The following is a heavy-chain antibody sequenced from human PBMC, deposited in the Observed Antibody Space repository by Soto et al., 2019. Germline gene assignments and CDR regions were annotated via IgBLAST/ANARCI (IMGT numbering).Heavy chain of an antibody. CDR3: ARELSQLLSNWFDP. CDR1: GFTFSSYA. CDR2: ISYDGSNK. J-gene: IGHJ5*02. V-gene: IGHV3-30-3*01. Sequence: GGSLRLSCAASGFTFSSYAMHWVRQAPGKGLEWVAVISYDGSNKYYADSVKGRFTISRDNSKNTLYLQMNSLRAEDTAVYYCARELSQLLSNWFDPWGQGTLVTVSS. D-gene: IGHD2-2*01.